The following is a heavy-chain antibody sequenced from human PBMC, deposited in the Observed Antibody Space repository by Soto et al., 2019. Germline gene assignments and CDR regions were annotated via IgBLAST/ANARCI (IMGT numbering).Heavy chain of an antibody. V-gene: IGHV3-9*01. Sequence: EVQLVESGGGLVQPGRSLRLSCAASGFTFDDYAMHWVRQAPGKGREWVSGISWNSGSIGYAASVKGRFTISRDNAKNALYQQMNSLRAEDTALYYCAEGGQLLVAGSGYWGQGTLVTVSS. J-gene: IGHJ4*02. D-gene: IGHD2-2*01. CDR1: GFTFDDYA. CDR3: AEGGQLLVAGSGY. CDR2: ISWNSGSI.